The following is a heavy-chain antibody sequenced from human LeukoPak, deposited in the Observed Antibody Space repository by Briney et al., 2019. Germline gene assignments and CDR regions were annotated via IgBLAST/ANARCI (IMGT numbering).Heavy chain of an antibody. Sequence: GGSLRLSCAASGFTFSSYAMHWVRQAPGKGLGWVAVISYDGSNKYYADSVKGRFTISRDNSKNTLYLQMNSLRAEDTAVYYCARQPTAAAGYLDYWGQGTLVTVSS. CDR2: ISYDGSNK. J-gene: IGHJ4*02. CDR3: ARQPTAAAGYLDY. CDR1: GFTFSSYA. D-gene: IGHD6-13*01. V-gene: IGHV3-30-3*01.